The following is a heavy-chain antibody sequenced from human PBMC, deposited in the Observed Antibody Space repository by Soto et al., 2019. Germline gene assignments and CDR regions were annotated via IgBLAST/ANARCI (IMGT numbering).Heavy chain of an antibody. Sequence: QVQLVESGGGVVQPGRSLRLSCAASGFTFSSYGMHWVRQAPGKGLEWVAVISYDGSNKYYADSVKGRFTISRDNSKNTLYLQMNSLRAEDTAVYYCAKVVMDTAMGGVDYWGQGTLVTVSS. V-gene: IGHV3-30*18. CDR2: ISYDGSNK. CDR3: AKVVMDTAMGGVDY. J-gene: IGHJ4*02. D-gene: IGHD5-18*01. CDR1: GFTFSSYG.